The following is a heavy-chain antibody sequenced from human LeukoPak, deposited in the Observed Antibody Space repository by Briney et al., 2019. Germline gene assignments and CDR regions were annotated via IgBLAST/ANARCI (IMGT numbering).Heavy chain of an antibody. J-gene: IGHJ4*02. D-gene: IGHD5-18*01. Sequence: GGSLRLSCAASGFTVSSNYMSWVRQAPGKGLEWVAVIWYDGSNKYYADSVKGRFTISRDNSKNTLYLQMNSLRAEDTAVYYCARARGTAIHDYWGQGTLVTVSS. CDR2: IWYDGSNK. CDR1: GFTVSSNY. CDR3: ARARGTAIHDY. V-gene: IGHV3-33*08.